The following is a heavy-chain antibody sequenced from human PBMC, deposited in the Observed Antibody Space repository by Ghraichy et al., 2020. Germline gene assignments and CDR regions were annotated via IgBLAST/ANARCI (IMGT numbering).Heavy chain of an antibody. Sequence: GGSLRLSCAASGFTFSAQWMSWVRQAPGKGLEWVAIVKEHGSLKYYVDSVKGRFAISRDDATSSLYLQMNSLRAEDTAMYYCATGRGDYWDQGTLVIVSS. CDR3: ATGRGDY. J-gene: IGHJ4*02. CDR2: VKEHGSLK. D-gene: IGHD3-10*01. V-gene: IGHV3-7*01. CDR1: GFTFSAQW.